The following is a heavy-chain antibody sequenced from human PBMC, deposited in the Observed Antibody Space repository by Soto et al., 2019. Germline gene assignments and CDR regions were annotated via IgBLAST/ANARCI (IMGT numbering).Heavy chain of an antibody. CDR1: GGHFIGYY. Sequence: PSETLSLTCPVAGGHFIGYYWRWIPQPPGKGLEWIGEINHSSSTTYNPSLTSLVTISAETSQTQFSLKLSSVTAADTAVYYCARAVKQLWLHPRKYYYSGMDVWGQGTTVPV. D-gene: IGHD5-18*01. V-gene: IGHV4-34*01. CDR3: ARAVKQLWLHPRKYYYSGMDV. CDR2: INHSSST. J-gene: IGHJ6*02.